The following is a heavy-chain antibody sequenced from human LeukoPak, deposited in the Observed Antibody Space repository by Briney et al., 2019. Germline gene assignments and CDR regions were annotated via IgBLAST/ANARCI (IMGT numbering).Heavy chain of an antibody. Sequence: GGSLRLSCAASGFTFSSYAMSWVRQAPGKGLEWVSAISGSGGSTYYADSVKGGFTISRDNSKNTLYLQMNSLRAEDTAVYYCAKGGQGGGLERRGRWENYYYYGMDVWGQGTTVTVSS. J-gene: IGHJ6*02. CDR1: GFTFSSYA. D-gene: IGHD1-1*01. CDR3: AKGGQGGGLERRGRWENYYYYGMDV. CDR2: ISGSGGST. V-gene: IGHV3-23*01.